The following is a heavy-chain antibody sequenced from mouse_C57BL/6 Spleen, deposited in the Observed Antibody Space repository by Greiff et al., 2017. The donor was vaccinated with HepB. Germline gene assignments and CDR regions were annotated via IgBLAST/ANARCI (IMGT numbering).Heavy chain of an antibody. CDR1: GYTFTSYW. D-gene: IGHD1-1*01. J-gene: IGHJ4*01. Sequence: VKLVESGAELAKPGASVKLSCKASGYTFTSYWMHWVKQRPGQGLEWIGYINPSSGYTKYNQKFKDKATLTADNSSSTAYMQLSSLTYEDSAVYYCAITTGYAMDYWGQGTSVTVSS. CDR3: AITTGYAMDY. CDR2: INPSSGYT. V-gene: IGHV1-7*01.